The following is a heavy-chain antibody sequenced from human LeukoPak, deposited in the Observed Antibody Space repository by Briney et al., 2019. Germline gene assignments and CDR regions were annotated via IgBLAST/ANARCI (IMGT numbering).Heavy chain of an antibody. CDR2: IDSGGSST. J-gene: IGHJ4*02. CDR3: ARARSGFDY. Sequence: GGSLTLSCAPSGLTFSIYRMHWVRQATGKGLVWVSRIDSGGSSTSYADSVKGRFTISRDNAKNTLYLQMNSLRAEDTAVYYCARARSGFDYWGQGTLVTVSS. V-gene: IGHV3-74*01. D-gene: IGHD3-10*01. CDR1: GLTFSIYR.